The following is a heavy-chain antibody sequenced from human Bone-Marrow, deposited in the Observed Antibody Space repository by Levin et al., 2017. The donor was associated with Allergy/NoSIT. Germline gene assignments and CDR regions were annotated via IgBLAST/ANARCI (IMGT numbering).Heavy chain of an antibody. CDR1: GFTFSSYA. CDR3: AKAATPWMYSSSYYFDY. V-gene: IGHV3-23*01. CDR2: ISGSGGST. Sequence: GGSLRLSCAASGFTFSSYAMSWVRQAPGKGLEWVSAISGSGGSTYYADSVKGRFTISRDNSKNTLYLQMNSLRAEDTAVYYCAKAATPWMYSSSYYFDYWGQGTLVTVSS. D-gene: IGHD6-6*01. J-gene: IGHJ4*02.